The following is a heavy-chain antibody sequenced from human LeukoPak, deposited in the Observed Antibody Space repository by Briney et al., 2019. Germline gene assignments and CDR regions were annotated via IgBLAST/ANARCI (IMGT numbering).Heavy chain of an antibody. CDR3: ARGTAGANSWFDP. V-gene: IGHV6-1*01. CDR1: GDSVSSNSAA. CDR2: TYYTSKWNN. Sequence: SQTLSLTCAISGDSVSSNSAAWNWIRQSPSRGLEWLGGTYYTSKWNNYYAPSVKSRIIISLDTSKNQFSLQLNSVTPEDTAVYYCARGTAGANSWFDPWGQGTLVTVSS. D-gene: IGHD1-26*01. J-gene: IGHJ5*02.